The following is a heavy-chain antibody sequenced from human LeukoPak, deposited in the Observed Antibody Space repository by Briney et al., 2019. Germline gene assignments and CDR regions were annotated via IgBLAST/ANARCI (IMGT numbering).Heavy chain of an antibody. CDR1: GFTFSSYS. Sequence: GSLRLSCAASGFTFSSYSMNWVRQAAGKGLEWVSCISSSSSSIYYADSVKGRFTISRDNAKNSLYLQMNSLRVEDTAVYYCEREDGEAFDIWGPGTMVTVSS. CDR3: EREDGEAFDI. D-gene: IGHD5-24*01. CDR2: ISSSSSSI. V-gene: IGHV3-21*01. J-gene: IGHJ3*02.